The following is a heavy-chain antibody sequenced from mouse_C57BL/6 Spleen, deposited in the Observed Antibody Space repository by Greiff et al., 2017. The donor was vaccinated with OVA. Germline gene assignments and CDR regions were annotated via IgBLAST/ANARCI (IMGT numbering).Heavy chain of an antibody. CDR2: IRYSGST. CDR3: ARRGLGWYFDV. CDR1: GYSITSDY. Sequence: EVKLQESGPGLAKPSQTLSLTCSVTGYSITSDYWNWIRKFPGHKLEYMGYIRYSGSTYYNTSLKSGISITREESKNQDYLQCSSVTTEDTATDYCARRGLGWYFDVWGTGTTVTVSS. J-gene: IGHJ1*03. V-gene: IGHV3-8*01.